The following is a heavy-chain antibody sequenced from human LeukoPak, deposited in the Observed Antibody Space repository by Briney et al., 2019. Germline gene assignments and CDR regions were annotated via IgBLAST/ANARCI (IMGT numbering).Heavy chain of an antibody. CDR2: IYYSGST. D-gene: IGHD6-19*01. CDR1: GDPISSSNYY. CDR3: ARHASVDGNWPRPLDY. J-gene: IGHJ4*02. Sequence: SETLSLTCTVSGDPISSSNYYWRWIRQPPAKRRERNGNIYYSGSTYYKPSLKTRVTISVDTSKNQFSLKLTSVSAADTAVYYCARHASVDGNWPRPLDYWGQGSLVTVSS. V-gene: IGHV4-39*01.